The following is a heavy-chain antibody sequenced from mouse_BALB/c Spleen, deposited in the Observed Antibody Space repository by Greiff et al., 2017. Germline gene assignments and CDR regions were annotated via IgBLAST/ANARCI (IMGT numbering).Heavy chain of an antibody. J-gene: IGHJ3*01. CDR3: ARDMGGPFAY. V-gene: IGHV7-3*02. CDR1: GFTFTDYY. Sequence: EVKLVESGGGLVQPGGSLRLSCATSGFTFTDYYMSWVRQPPGKALEWLGFIRNKANGYTTEYSASVKGRFTISRDNSQSILYLQMNTLRAEDSATYYCARDMGGPFAYWGQGTLVTVSA. CDR2: IRNKANGYTT.